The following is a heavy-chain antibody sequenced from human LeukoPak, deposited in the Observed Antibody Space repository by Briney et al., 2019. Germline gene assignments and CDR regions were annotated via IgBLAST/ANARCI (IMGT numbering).Heavy chain of an antibody. CDR3: ARERTNWFDP. Sequence: SETLSLTCTVSGGSISSGSYYWGWIRQPPGKGLEWIGSIYYSGSTYYNPSLKSRVTISVDTSKNQFSLKLSSVTAADTAVYYCARERTNWFDPWGQGTLVTVSS. CDR2: IYYSGST. CDR1: GGSISSGSYY. V-gene: IGHV4-39*07. J-gene: IGHJ5*02.